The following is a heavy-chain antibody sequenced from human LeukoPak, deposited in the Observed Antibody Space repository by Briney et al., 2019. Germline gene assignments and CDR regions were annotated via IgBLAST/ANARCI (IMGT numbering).Heavy chain of an antibody. CDR1: GGSISSSSYY. V-gene: IGHV4-39*07. D-gene: IGHD1-26*01. CDR3: ARVGSGSYSSLKPLFDY. J-gene: IGHJ4*02. Sequence: PSETLSLTCTVSGGSISSSSYYWGWIRQPPGKGLEWIGSIYYSGSTYYNPSLKSRVTISVDTSKNQFSLKLSSVTAADTAVYYCARVGSGSYSSLKPLFDYWGQGTLVTVSS. CDR2: IYYSGST.